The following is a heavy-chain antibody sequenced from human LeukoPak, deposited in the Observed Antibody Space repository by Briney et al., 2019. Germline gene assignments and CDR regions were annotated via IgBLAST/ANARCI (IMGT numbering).Heavy chain of an antibody. J-gene: IGHJ4*02. D-gene: IGHD2-2*01. CDR1: GYTFTNYG. Sequence: ASVTVSFKASGYTFTNYGISWVRQAPGQGLERMAWISANNGESRYAQNLQGRLTMTTDTSTSTAYMELRSLRPDDTAVYYCARVPPSAHQLLSSDYWGQGTQVTVSA. CDR3: ARVPPSAHQLLSSDY. V-gene: IGHV1-18*04. CDR2: ISANNGES.